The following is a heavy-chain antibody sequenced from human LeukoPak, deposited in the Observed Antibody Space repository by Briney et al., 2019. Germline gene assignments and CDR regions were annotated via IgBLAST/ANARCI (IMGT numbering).Heavy chain of an antibody. J-gene: IGHJ3*02. CDR2: IYPGDSQT. CDR1: GYSFSMYW. V-gene: IGHV5-51*01. D-gene: IGHD3-3*01. Sequence: GESLKISCKGSGYSFSMYWTGWVRQMPGKGLEWMGIIYPGDSQTAYSPSFQGQVTISADKSISTAYLQWRSLKASDTAMYYCGRIRGYDFWSRGAFDIWGQGTMVAVSS. CDR3: GRIRGYDFWSRGAFDI.